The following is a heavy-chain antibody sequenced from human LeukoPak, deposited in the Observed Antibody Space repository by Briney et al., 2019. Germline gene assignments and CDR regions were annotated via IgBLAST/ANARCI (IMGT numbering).Heavy chain of an antibody. D-gene: IGHD6-13*01. CDR2: IYYSGST. Sequence: SETLSLTCTVPGGSISSYYWSWIRQPPGKGLEWIGYIYYSGSTNYNPSLKSRVTISVDTSKNQFSLKLSSVTAADTAVYYCARHLGYSSSWCSDYWGQGTLVTVSS. J-gene: IGHJ4*02. V-gene: IGHV4-59*08. CDR3: ARHLGYSSSWCSDY. CDR1: GGSISSYY.